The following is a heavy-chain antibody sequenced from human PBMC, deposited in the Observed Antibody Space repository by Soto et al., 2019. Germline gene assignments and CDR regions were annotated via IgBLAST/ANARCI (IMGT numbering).Heavy chain of an antibody. V-gene: IGHV1-18*01. Sequence: QVQLVQSGDEVRKPGSSVKVSCKASGYIFVNYGIAWVRQAPGQGLGWMGWIRPYSGNTHYASEVQGRLTMTTDTATSTAYMDLGMLKSEDTDVYYCASVDNYVTPTPQDVWGQGTTVTVSS. J-gene: IGHJ6*02. CDR1: GYIFVNYG. CDR2: IRPYSGNT. CDR3: ASVDNYVTPTPQDV. D-gene: IGHD3-16*01.